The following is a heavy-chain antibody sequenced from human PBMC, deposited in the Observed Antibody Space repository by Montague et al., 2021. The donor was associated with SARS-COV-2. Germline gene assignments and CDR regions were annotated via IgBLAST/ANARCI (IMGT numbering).Heavy chain of an antibody. D-gene: IGHD4-17*01. CDR3: AHRRTKVTSPYFDI. V-gene: IGHV2-5*02. CDR2: SYWDDEK. CDR1: GFSLSTSGVG. J-gene: IGHJ2*01. Sequence: PALVKPTQTLTLTCTFSGFSLSTSGVGVGWIRQPPGKALEWLALSYWDDEKRYSPSLKSRLTITKDTSKNQVVLTMTNMDPVDTATYYCAHRRTKVTSPYFDIWGRGTLVTVSS.